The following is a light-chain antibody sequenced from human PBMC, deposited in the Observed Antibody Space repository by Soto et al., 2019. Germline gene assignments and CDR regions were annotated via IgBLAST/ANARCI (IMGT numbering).Light chain of an antibody. Sequence: QLVLTQSPSASASLGASVKLTCTLRSGHSNYAIAWHQQQSEKGPRYLMKLNSDGSHSKGDGIPDRFSGSSSGAERYLTISSLQSEDEADDYWQTWGSGIVVFGGGTKLTVL. CDR1: SGHSNYA. J-gene: IGLJ2*01. CDR2: LNSDGSH. CDR3: QTWGSGIVV. V-gene: IGLV4-69*01.